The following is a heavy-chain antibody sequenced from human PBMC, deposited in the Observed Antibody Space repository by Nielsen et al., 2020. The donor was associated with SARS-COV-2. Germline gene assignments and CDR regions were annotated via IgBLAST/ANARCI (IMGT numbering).Heavy chain of an antibody. CDR2: ISSSSSYT. J-gene: IGHJ5*02. CDR1: GFTFSDYY. D-gene: IGHD3-10*01. V-gene: IGHV3-11*05. Sequence: GESLKISCAASGFTFSDYYMSWIRQAPGKGLEWVSYISSSSSYTNYADSVKGRFTISRDNAKNSLYLQMNSLRAEDTAVYYCARDGGSGSYFNWFDPWGQGTLVTVSS. CDR3: ARDGGSGSYFNWFDP.